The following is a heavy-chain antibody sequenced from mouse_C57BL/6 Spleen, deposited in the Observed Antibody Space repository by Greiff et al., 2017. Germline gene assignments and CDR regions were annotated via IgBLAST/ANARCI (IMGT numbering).Heavy chain of an antibody. Sequence: QVQLQQSGAELARPGASVKLSCKASGYTFTSYGISWVKQRTGQGLEWIGEIYPRSGTTYYNEKFKGKATLTADTSSSTAYMELRSLTSEDSAVYFCARKEANWAFAYWGQGTLVTVSA. CDR2: IYPRSGTT. CDR3: ARKEANWAFAY. V-gene: IGHV1-81*01. D-gene: IGHD4-1*01. J-gene: IGHJ3*01. CDR1: GYTFTSYG.